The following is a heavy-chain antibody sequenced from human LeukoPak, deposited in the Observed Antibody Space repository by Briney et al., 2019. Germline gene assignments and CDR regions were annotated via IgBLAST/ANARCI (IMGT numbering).Heavy chain of an antibody. Sequence: HPGGSLRLSCAASGFTFSSYAMSWVRQAPGKGLEWVSVVTASGGSTYHADSVKGRFTISRDNSKNTLYLQMNSLRAEDSAVFYCAKSVTQSTSYFDYWGQGSLVIVSS. CDR1: GFTFSSYA. CDR2: VTASGGST. D-gene: IGHD2-21*02. V-gene: IGHV3-23*01. J-gene: IGHJ4*02. CDR3: AKSVTQSTSYFDY.